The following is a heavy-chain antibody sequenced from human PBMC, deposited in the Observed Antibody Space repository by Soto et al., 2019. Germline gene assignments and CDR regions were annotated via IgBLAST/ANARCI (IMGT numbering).Heavy chain of an antibody. CDR1: GFTFSSYA. CDR3: ARASKDYYDSSGLFDY. D-gene: IGHD3-22*01. J-gene: IGHJ4*02. Sequence: GESLKISCAASGFTFSSYAMHWVRQAPGKGLEWVAVISYDGSNKYYADSVKGRFTISRDNSKNTLYLQMNSLRAEDTAVYYCARASKDYYDSSGLFDYWGQGTLVTVSS. V-gene: IGHV3-30*04. CDR2: ISYDGSNK.